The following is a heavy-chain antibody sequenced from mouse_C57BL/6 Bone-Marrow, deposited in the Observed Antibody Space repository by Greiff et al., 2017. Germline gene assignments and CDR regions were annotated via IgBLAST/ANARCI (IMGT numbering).Heavy chain of an antibody. Sequence: EVKLQESGGGLVQPGGSLKLSCAASGFTFSDYYMYWVRQTPEKRLEWVAYISNGGGSTYYPDTVKGRFTISRDNAKNTLYLQMSRLKSEDTAMYYCARHNWDNFDYWGQGTTLTVSS. D-gene: IGHD4-1*01. J-gene: IGHJ2*01. CDR2: ISNGGGST. V-gene: IGHV5-12*01. CDR1: GFTFSDYY. CDR3: ARHNWDNFDY.